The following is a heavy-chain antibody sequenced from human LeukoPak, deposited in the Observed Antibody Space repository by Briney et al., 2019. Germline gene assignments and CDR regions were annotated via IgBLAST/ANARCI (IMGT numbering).Heavy chain of an antibody. CDR3: AREGTTVTHFDY. V-gene: IGHV4-59*01. D-gene: IGHD4-11*01. J-gene: IGHJ4*02. Sequence: PSETLSLTCAVYGGSFRGYYWSWIRQPPGKGLEWIGYIYSSGSTNYNPSLKSRVTISIDTSKNQFSLKLSSVTAADTAVYYCAREGTTVTHFDYWGQGTLVTVSS. CDR2: IYSSGST. CDR1: GGSFRGYY.